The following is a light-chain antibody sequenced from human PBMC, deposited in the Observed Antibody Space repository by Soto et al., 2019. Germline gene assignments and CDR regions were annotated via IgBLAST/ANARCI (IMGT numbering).Light chain of an antibody. CDR3: QQANNFPRT. J-gene: IGKJ4*01. CDR2: GAS. Sequence: DIQMTQSPSSVSASVGDTVTITCRASQNINNWLAWYQQKPGKAPKLLIYGASRLQSGVPSRFSGSGSGTDFTLTITSLQPEDFATYYCQQANNFPRTFGGGTEVEIK. CDR1: QNINNW. V-gene: IGKV1-12*01.